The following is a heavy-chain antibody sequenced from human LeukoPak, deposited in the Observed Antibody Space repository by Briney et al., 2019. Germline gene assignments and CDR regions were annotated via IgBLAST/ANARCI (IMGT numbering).Heavy chain of an antibody. J-gene: IGHJ4*02. CDR3: ARARIVGATPVFDY. Sequence: ASVKVSCKASGGTFSSYAISRVRQAPGQGLEWMGRIIPIFGTANYAQKFQGRVTITTDESTSTAYMELSSLRSEDTAVYYCARARIVGATPVFDYWGQGTLVTVSS. D-gene: IGHD1-26*01. CDR2: IIPIFGTA. CDR1: GGTFSSYA. V-gene: IGHV1-69*05.